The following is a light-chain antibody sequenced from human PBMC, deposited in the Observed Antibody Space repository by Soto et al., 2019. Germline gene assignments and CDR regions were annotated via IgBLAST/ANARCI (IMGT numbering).Light chain of an antibody. CDR1: QTISSG. CDR2: KAS. J-gene: IGKJ1*01. V-gene: IGKV1-5*03. CDR3: QHYNSYSEA. Sequence: DIHITQSPSTLSESVGNRVTITCRASQTISSGLAWYQQKPGKAPKLLIYKASTLKSGVPSRFSGSGSGTEFTLTISSLQTDDFATYYCQHYNSYSEAFGQGTKV.